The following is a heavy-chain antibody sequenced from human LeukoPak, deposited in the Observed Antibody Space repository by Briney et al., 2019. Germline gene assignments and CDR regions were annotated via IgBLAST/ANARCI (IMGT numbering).Heavy chain of an antibody. D-gene: IGHD3-10*01. V-gene: IGHV1-2*02. CDR2: INPNSGGT. Sequence: ASVKVSCKASGYTFTGYYMHWVRQAPGQGLEWMGWINPNSGGTNYALKFQGRVTMTRDTSISTAYMELSRLRSDDTAVYYCARGGSGSYYNWFDPWGQGTLVTVSS. CDR3: ARGGSGSYYNWFDP. J-gene: IGHJ5*02. CDR1: GYTFTGYY.